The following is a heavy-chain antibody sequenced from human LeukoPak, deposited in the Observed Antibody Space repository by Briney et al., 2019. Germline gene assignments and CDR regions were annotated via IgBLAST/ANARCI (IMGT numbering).Heavy chain of an antibody. V-gene: IGHV3-33*01. CDR1: GFTFSSYG. J-gene: IGHJ4*02. CDR3: ARYYDILTGLDY. CDR2: IWYDGSNK. Sequence: PGGSLRLSCAASGFTFSSYGMHWVRQAPGKGLEWVAVIWYDGSNKYHADSVKGRFTISRDNSKNTLYLQMNSLRAEDTAVYYCARYYDILTGLDYWGQGTLVTVSS. D-gene: IGHD3-9*01.